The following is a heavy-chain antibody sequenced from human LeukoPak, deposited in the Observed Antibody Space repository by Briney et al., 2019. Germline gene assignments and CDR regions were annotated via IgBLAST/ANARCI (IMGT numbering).Heavy chain of an antibody. J-gene: IGHJ4*02. V-gene: IGHV3-21*01. CDR1: GFTFSSYS. CDR2: ISSSSSYI. D-gene: IGHD6-6*01. Sequence: GGSLRLSCAASGFTFSSYSMNWVRQAPGKGLEWVSSISSSSSYIYYADSVKGRFTISRDNAKNSLYLQMNSLRAEDTAVYYCARGGRIAARPGYNDYWGQGTLVTVSS. CDR3: ARGGRIAARPGYNDY.